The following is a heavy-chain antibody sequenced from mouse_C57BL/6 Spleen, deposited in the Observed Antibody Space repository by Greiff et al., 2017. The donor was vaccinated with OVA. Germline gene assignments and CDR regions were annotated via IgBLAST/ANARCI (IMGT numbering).Heavy chain of an antibody. V-gene: IGHV1-82*01. D-gene: IGHD1-1*01. CDR2: IYPGDGDT. CDR1: GYAFSSSW. J-gene: IGHJ1*03. CDR3: ARDYGSLSPFDV. Sequence: VQLQQSGPELVKPGASVKISCKASGYAFSSSWMNWVKQRPGKGLEWIGRIYPGDGDTNYNGKFKGKATLTADKSSSTAYMQLSSLTSEDSAVYFCARDYGSLSPFDVWGTGTTVTVSS.